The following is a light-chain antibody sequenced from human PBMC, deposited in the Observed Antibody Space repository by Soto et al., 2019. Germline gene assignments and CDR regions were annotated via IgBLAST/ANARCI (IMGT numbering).Light chain of an antibody. V-gene: IGKV3-11*01. CDR3: QQRSSWPLT. CDR1: QSVSRY. J-gene: IGKJ4*01. CDR2: DAS. Sequence: EIVVTQSPATLSLSPGERATLSCSASQSVSRYLAWYQQKPGQAPRLLIYDASNRATGIPARFSGSGSGTDFILTISRLEPEDFAVYYCQQRSSWPLTFGGGTKVEI.